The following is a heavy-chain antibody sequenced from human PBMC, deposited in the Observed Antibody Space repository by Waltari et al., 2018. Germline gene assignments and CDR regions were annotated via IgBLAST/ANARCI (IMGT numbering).Heavy chain of an antibody. CDR1: GFTFSSYS. J-gene: IGHJ5*02. CDR2: ISTSSIYI. CDR3: ARGGSNSGSGSDNWFDP. V-gene: IGHV3-21*02. Sequence: EVQLVESGGGLIQPGESLRLPCAASGFTFSSYSLYWVRQATGKGLEWGASISTSSIYIYYADAVKGRFTISRDNARKSLYLEMNTLRTDDTAVYYCARGGSNSGSGSDNWFDPWGQGTLVTVSS. D-gene: IGHD3-10*01.